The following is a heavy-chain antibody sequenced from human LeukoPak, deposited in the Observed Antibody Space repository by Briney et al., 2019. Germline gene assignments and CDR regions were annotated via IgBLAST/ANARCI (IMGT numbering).Heavy chain of an antibody. Sequence: GGSLRLSCAASGFTFSSYAMIWVRQAPGKGLEWVSSITDSGGATYYADSVKGRFSISRDDSKNTVYLQMNSPRAEDTAVYYCAKGAIFGVIIPFDPWGQGTLVTVSS. J-gene: IGHJ5*02. CDR1: GFTFSSYA. CDR3: AKGAIFGVIIPFDP. D-gene: IGHD3-3*01. CDR2: ITDSGGAT. V-gene: IGHV3-23*01.